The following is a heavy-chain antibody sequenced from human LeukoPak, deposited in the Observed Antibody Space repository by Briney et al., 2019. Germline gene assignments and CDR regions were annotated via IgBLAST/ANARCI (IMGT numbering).Heavy chain of an antibody. CDR2: ISYDGSNK. Sequence: GGSLRLSCAASGFSFAGYGMHWVRQAPGRGLEWVALISYDGSNKYYADSVKGRFTISRDNSKNTLYLQMNSLRAEDTAVYYCARLAVRGAYGGYDYWGQGTLVTVSS. D-gene: IGHD3-10*01. J-gene: IGHJ4*02. CDR1: GFSFAGYG. CDR3: ARLAVRGAYGGYDY. V-gene: IGHV3-30*03.